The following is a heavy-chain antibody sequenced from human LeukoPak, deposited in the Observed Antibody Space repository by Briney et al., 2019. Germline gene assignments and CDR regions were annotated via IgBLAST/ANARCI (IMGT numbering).Heavy chain of an antibody. D-gene: IGHD2/OR15-2a*01. Sequence: GGSLRLSCTVSGFTFSDYWMRWVRQAPGKGLEWVASINKDASEVQYVVSVKGRFTISRDNAKNSVYLQMNSLGVEDTAVYYCATYTQYFATHGTDYWGLGTLVTVPS. CDR1: GFTFSDYW. V-gene: IGHV3-7*01. CDR2: INKDASEV. J-gene: IGHJ4*02. CDR3: ATYTQYFATHGTDY.